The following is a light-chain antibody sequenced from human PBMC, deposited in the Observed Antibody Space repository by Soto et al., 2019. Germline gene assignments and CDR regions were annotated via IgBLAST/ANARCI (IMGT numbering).Light chain of an antibody. CDR1: SSNIGNNY. CDR2: ENN. V-gene: IGLV1-51*02. J-gene: IGLJ3*02. Sequence: QAVVTQPPSVSAAPGQTVTISCSGSSSNIGNNYVSWYQQLPGTAPKLLIYENNKRPSGIPDRFSGSKSGTSATLGITGLQTGDEADYYCGTWDSSLSARWVFGGGTKLTVL. CDR3: GTWDSSLSARWV.